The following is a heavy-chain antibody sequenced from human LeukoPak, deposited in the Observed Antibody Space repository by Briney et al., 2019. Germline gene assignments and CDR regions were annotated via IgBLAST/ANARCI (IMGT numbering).Heavy chain of an antibody. CDR3: AKVGYCSGGSCFYEGPLDP. CDR1: GFTFSSYA. V-gene: IGHV3-23*01. CDR2: ISGSGGST. Sequence: GGSLRLSCAASGFTFSSYAMSWVRQAPGKGLEWVSAISGSGGSTYYADSVKGRFTISRDNSKNTLYLQMKSLRAEDTAVYYCAKVGYCSGGSCFYEGPLDPWGQGTLVTVSS. D-gene: IGHD2-15*01. J-gene: IGHJ5*02.